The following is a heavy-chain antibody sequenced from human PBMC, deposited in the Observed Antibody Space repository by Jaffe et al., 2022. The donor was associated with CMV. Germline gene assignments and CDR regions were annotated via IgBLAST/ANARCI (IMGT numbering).Heavy chain of an antibody. V-gene: IGHV4-4*07. D-gene: IGHD5-18*01. J-gene: IGHJ4*02. CDR1: GGSITSYY. Sequence: QVQLQESGPGLVKPSETLSLTCLVSGGSITSYYWSWIRQPAGKGLEWIGRIYTSGSTNYNPSLKSRVTMSVDTSKNQFSLKLSSVTAADTAVYYCARDPGVTMSSQSFDYWGQGTLVTVSS. CDR3: ARDPGVTMSSQSFDY. CDR2: IYTSGST.